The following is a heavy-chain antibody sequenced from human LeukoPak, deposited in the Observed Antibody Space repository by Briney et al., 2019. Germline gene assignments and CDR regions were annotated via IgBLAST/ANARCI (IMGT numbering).Heavy chain of an antibody. CDR3: ARVEYSGNGNLY. Sequence: GGSLRLSCVGSGLTFINYWMTWVRQVPGKGLEWVANINRDGSGKYYLPSVRGRFTISKDDAKDSLYLQTDSLRPEDTAIYYCARVEYSGNGNLYWGQGTLVTVSS. J-gene: IGHJ4*02. CDR2: INRDGSGK. V-gene: IGHV3-7*01. CDR1: GLTFINYW. D-gene: IGHD1-26*01.